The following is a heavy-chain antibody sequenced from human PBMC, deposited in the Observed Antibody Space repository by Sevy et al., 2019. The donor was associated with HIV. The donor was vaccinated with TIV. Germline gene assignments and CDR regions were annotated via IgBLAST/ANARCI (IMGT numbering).Heavy chain of an antibody. CDR3: ARGTESSGRQYPLY. D-gene: IGHD6-19*01. J-gene: IGHJ4*02. CDR2: INTAGGGA. V-gene: IGHV1-2*02. CDR1: GYPFTVYY. Sequence: ASVKVSCKASGYPFTVYYIHWLRETPRHGLQWVGFINTAGGGATYTPTFQGRVTLSRDTAINTAYLTLNDLTSDDTAVYFCARGTESSGRQYPLYWGQGTQVTVSS.